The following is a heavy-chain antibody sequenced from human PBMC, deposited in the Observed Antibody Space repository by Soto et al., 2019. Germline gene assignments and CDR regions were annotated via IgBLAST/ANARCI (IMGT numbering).Heavy chain of an antibody. CDR2: IDPSDSYS. Sequence: EVQLAQSGEEVKKPGESLRISCKGSGYIFTSYWISWVRQVPGKGLEWMGKIDPSDSYSDYSPSFRGHVTMSVDKSINTAYLQWTSLKASDTAMYYCGRQGETEEEIMAWGQGTLVTVSS. D-gene: IGHD2-8*01. CDR3: GRQGETEEEIMA. V-gene: IGHV5-10-1*03. CDR1: GYIFTSYW. J-gene: IGHJ5*02.